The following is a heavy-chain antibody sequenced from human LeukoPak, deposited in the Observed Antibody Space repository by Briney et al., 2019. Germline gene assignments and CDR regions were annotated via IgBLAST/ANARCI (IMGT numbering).Heavy chain of an antibody. Sequence: ASVKVSCKASGYSFTSNYIHWVRQAPGQGLEWMGMIYPRDGSTSYAQKFQGRVTVTRDTSTSTVHMELSGLRSEDTAVYYCARNQEAFDYWGQGTLVTVSS. CDR2: IYPRDGST. J-gene: IGHJ4*02. V-gene: IGHV1-46*01. CDR3: ARNQEAFDY. CDR1: GYSFTSNY.